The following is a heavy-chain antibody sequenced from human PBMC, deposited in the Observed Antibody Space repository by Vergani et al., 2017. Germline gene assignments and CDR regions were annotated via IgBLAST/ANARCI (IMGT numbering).Heavy chain of an antibody. CDR2: IYPGDSDT. CDR1: GYSFTSYW. Sequence: EVQLVQSGAEVKKPGESLKISCKGSGYSFTSYWIGWVRQMPGKGLEWMGIIYPGDSDTRYSPSFQGQVTISADKSIRTAYLQWSSLKASDTAMYYCARLPGYGSGAPYYYYYMDVWGKGTTVTVSS. CDR3: ARLPGYGSGAPYYYYYMDV. J-gene: IGHJ6*03. V-gene: IGHV5-51*01. D-gene: IGHD3-10*01.